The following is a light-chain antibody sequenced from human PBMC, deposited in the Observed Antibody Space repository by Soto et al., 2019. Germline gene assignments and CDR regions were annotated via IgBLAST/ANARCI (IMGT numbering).Light chain of an antibody. J-gene: IGKJ1*01. CDR2: KAS. CDR1: QSISSW. Sequence: DIQMTQSPSTLSASVGDRVTITCRASQSISSWLAWYQQKPGKAPKLLIYKASSLESGVTSRFSGSGSGTEFTLTISSLQPDDFATYYGQQYNSYPWTFGQGTKVEIK. CDR3: QQYNSYPWT. V-gene: IGKV1-5*03.